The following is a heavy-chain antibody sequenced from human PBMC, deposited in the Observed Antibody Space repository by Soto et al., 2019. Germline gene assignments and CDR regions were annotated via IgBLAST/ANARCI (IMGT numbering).Heavy chain of an antibody. CDR2: INAGNGNT. J-gene: IGHJ4*01. Sequence: QVQLVQSGAEVKKPGASVNVSCKASGFTFIKYAMHWVRQAPGQRPEWMGWINAGNGNTRYSQRWQGRVTITRDTSASTVYMDLSSLRSEDTAFYYCARDYADIAVAGIPLLAHWGQGTLVTFSS. CDR3: ARDYADIAVAGIPLLAH. D-gene: IGHD6-19*01. CDR1: GFTFIKYA. V-gene: IGHV1-3*01.